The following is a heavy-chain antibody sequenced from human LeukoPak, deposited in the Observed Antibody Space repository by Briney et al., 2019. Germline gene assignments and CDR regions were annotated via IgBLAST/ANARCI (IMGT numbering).Heavy chain of an antibody. J-gene: IGHJ4*02. CDR1: GYTFIDYY. CDR3: SREDY. CDR2: INSNSGVT. V-gene: IGHV1-2*02. Sequence: GASVKVSCKASGYTFIDYYLQWVRQAPGQGLEWVGWINSNSGVTNYAQKFQGRVSMTSDTSISTVYMELSRLRSDDTAVYYYSREDYWGQGTLVTVSA.